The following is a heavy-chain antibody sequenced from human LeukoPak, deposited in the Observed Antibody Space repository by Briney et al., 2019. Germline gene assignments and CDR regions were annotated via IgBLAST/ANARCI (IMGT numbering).Heavy chain of an antibody. V-gene: IGHV3-30*18. CDR2: ISYDGSNK. CDR3: AKDLVGLPGHY. CDR1: GFTFSSYG. J-gene: IGHJ4*02. D-gene: IGHD1-26*01. Sequence: PGRSLRLSCAASGFTFSSYGMHWVCQAPGKGLEWVAVISYDGSNKYYADSVKGRFTISRDNSKNTLYLQMNSLRAEDTAVYYCAKDLVGLPGHYWGQGTLVTVSS.